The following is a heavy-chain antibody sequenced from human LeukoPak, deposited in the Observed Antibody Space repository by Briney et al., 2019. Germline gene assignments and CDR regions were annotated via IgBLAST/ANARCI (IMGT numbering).Heavy chain of an antibody. CDR2: ISDDST. V-gene: IGHV3-23*01. D-gene: IGHD6-19*01. CDR3: AKGRIAVAGLFDY. Sequence: PGGSLRLSCAASGFTFSSFAMSWVRQAPGKGLEWVSVISDDSTYYADSVKGRFTIPRDNSKNTLSLQLNSLSAEDTAIYYCAKGRIAVAGLFDYWGQGTLVTVSS. CDR1: GFTFSSFA. J-gene: IGHJ4*02.